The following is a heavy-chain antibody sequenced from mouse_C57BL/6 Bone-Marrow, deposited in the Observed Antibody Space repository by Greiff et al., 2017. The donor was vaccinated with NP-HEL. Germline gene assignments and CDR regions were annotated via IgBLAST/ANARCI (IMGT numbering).Heavy chain of an antibody. CDR1: GYSFTSYY. CDR2: IYPGSGNT. Sequence: VMLVESGPELVKPGASVKISCKASGYSFTSYYIHWVKQRPGQGLEWIGWIYPGSGNTKYNEKFKGKATLTADTSSSTAYMQLSSLTSEDSAVYYCARLGQTAWFAYWGQGTLVTVSA. V-gene: IGHV1-66*01. CDR3: ARLGQTAWFAY. D-gene: IGHD4-1*01. J-gene: IGHJ3*01.